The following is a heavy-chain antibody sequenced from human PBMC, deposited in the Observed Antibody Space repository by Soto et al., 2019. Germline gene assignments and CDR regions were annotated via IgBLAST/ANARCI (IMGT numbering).Heavy chain of an antibody. CDR1: GGTCIDYY. Sequence: AGGSLRHSCAASGGTCIDYYMSWIRQATGKGLEWVSYISSSSSYTNYADSVKGRFTISRDNAKNSLYLQMNSLRAEDTAVYYCARFNYYDSSGTPPDYWGQGTLVTVSS. D-gene: IGHD3-22*01. V-gene: IGHV3-11*06. J-gene: IGHJ4*02. CDR2: ISSSSSYT. CDR3: ARFNYYDSSGTPPDY.